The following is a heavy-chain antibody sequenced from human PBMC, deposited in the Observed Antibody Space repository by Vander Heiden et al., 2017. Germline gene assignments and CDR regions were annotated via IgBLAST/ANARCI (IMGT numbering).Heavy chain of an antibody. D-gene: IGHD6-19*01. CDR3: ARLIAEQWLVVIDY. J-gene: IGHJ4*02. CDR2: IYYSGST. CDR1: GGSISSSSYY. V-gene: IGHV4-39*01. Sequence: QLQLQESGPGLVKPSETLSLTCTVSGGSISSSSYYWGWIRQPPGKGLEWIGSIYYSGSTYYNPSLKSRVTISVDTSKNQFSLKLSSVTAADTAVYYCARLIAEQWLVVIDYWGQGTLVTVSS.